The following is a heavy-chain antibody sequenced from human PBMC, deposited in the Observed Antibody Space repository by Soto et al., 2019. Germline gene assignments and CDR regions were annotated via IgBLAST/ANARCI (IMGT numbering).Heavy chain of an antibody. CDR3: ARQYYDFWSGFRKFALGWFDP. D-gene: IGHD3-3*01. CDR2: IYYSGST. V-gene: IGHV4-39*01. CDR1: GGSISSSSYY. Sequence: NPSETLSLTCTVSGGSISSSSYYWGWIRQPPGKGLEWIGSIYYSGSTYYNPSLKSRVTISVDTSKNQFSMKLSSVTAADTAVYYCARQYYDFWSGFRKFALGWFDPWGQGTLVTVSS. J-gene: IGHJ5*02.